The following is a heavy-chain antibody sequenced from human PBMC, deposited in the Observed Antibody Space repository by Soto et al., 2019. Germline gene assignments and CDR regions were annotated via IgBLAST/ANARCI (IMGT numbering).Heavy chain of an antibody. CDR1: GYTFTIYG. J-gene: IGHJ5*02. CDR3: AIVVGALGHGLAP. Sequence: QVQLVQSGAEVKKPGASVKVSCKASGYTFTIYGIRWVRQAPGQGLEWMGQISVYNGNTNYAQKLQGRVTMTTDTSTSTGHMELSSLRSDDTAVYYCAIVVGALGHGLAPWGQGTLVTVSS. CDR2: ISVYNGNT. D-gene: IGHD1-26*01. V-gene: IGHV1-18*01.